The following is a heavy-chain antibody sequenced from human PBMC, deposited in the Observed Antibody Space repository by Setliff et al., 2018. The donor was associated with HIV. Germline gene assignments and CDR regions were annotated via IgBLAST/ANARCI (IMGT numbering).Heavy chain of an antibody. V-gene: IGHV4-39*01. CDR3: ARVDCSSTSCYRDYYYYMDV. CDR2: IYYSGST. Sequence: SSETLSLTCTVSGGSISSSSYYWGWIRQPPGKGLEWIGSIYYSGSTYYNPSLKSRVTTSVDTSKNQFSLKLSSVTAADTAVYYCARVDCSSTSCYRDYYYYMDVWGKGTTVTVSS. J-gene: IGHJ6*03. CDR1: GGSISSSSYY. D-gene: IGHD2-2*01.